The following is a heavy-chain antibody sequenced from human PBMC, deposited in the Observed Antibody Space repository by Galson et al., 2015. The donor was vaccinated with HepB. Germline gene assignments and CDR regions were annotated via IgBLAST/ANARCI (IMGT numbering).Heavy chain of an antibody. CDR2: ISGSGGST. CDR1: GFTFSSYA. D-gene: IGHD2-8*01. CDR3: ASKWRHYYYYGMNV. J-gene: IGHJ6*02. V-gene: IGHV3-23*01. Sequence: SLRLSCAASGFTFSSYAMSWVRQAPGKGLEWVSGISGSGGSTYYADSVKGRFTISRDNSKNTLFLQMNSLSAEDTAVYYCASKWRHYYYYGMNVWGQGTTVTVSS.